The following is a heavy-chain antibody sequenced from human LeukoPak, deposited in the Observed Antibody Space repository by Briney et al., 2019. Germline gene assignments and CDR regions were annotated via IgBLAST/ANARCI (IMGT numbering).Heavy chain of an antibody. CDR1: GGSFSGYY. D-gene: IGHD3-9*01. J-gene: IGHJ4*02. V-gene: IGHV4-34*01. Sequence: SETLSLTCAVYGGSFSGYYWSWIRQPPGKGLEWIGEINHSGSTNYNPSLKSRVTTSVDTSKNQFSLKLSSVTAADTAVYYCAREWILTSYDYWGQGTLVTVSS. CDR2: INHSGST. CDR3: AREWILTSYDY.